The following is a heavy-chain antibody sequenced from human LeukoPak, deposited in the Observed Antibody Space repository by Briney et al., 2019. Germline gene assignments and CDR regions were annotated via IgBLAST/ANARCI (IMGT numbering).Heavy chain of an antibody. D-gene: IGHD1-7*01. J-gene: IGHJ4*02. CDR3: ARHSTGTMGGDFDY. CDR2: IYYSGST. V-gene: IGHV4-39*01. Sequence: SETLSLTCTVSGGFISSSSYYWGWIRQPPGKGLEWNGSIYYSGSTYYNPSLKSRVTISVDTSKNQFSLKLSSVTAADTAVYYCARHSTGTMGGDFDYWGQGTLVTVSS. CDR1: GGFISSSSYY.